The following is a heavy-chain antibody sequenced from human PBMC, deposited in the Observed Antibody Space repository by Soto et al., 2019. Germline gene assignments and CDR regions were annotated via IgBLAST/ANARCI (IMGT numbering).Heavy chain of an antibody. D-gene: IGHD3-3*01. Sequence: GGSLRLSCAASGFTFSSYGMHWVRQAPGKGLEWVAVIWYDGSNKYYADSVKGRFTISRDNSKNTLYLQMNSLRAEDTAVYYCAKKGKLRFLKKGLPIDFWGQGTLVTGPS. V-gene: IGHV3-33*06. CDR1: GFTFSSYG. CDR2: IWYDGSNK. CDR3: AKKGKLRFLKKGLPIDF. J-gene: IGHJ4*02.